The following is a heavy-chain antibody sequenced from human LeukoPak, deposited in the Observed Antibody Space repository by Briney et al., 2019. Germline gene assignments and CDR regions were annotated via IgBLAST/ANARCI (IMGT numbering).Heavy chain of an antibody. J-gene: IGHJ4*02. CDR3: ARVGSGSYLDY. V-gene: IGHV4-59*08. CDR1: GGSITSYY. CDR2: FYYSGST. D-gene: IGHD3-10*01. Sequence: SETLSLTCTVSGGSITSYYWSWIRQPPGKGLEWIGYFYYSGSTNYNPSLKSRVTISVDTSKNQFSPKLNSVTAADTAIYYCARVGSGSYLDYWGQGTLVTVSS.